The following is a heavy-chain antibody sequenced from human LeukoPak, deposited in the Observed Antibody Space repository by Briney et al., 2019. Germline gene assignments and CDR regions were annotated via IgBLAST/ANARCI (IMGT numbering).Heavy chain of an antibody. CDR1: GFSFSGYA. Sequence: GGSLRLSCAASGFSFSGYAMSWVRQAPGKGLEWVSSISGSGSHTYHADSVKGRFTISRDNSKNTLYLQMNSLRAEDTAVYYCARSTGSRYYYMDVWGKGTTVTVSS. V-gene: IGHV3-23*01. CDR3: ARSTGSRYYYMDV. CDR2: ISGSGSHT. D-gene: IGHD1-14*01. J-gene: IGHJ6*03.